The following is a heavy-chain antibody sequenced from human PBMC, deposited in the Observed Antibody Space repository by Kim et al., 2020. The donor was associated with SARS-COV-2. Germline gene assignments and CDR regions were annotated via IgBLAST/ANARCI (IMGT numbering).Heavy chain of an antibody. Sequence: GGSLRLSCAASGFTFSSYAMHWVRQAPGKGLEWVAVISYDGSNKYYADSVKGRFTISRDNSKNTLYLQMNSLRAEDTAVYYCASSQYCSGGSCVRSTDDAFDIWGQGTMVTVSS. CDR1: GFTFSSYA. CDR3: ASSQYCSGGSCVRSTDDAFDI. CDR2: ISYDGSNK. V-gene: IGHV3-30-3*01. J-gene: IGHJ3*02. D-gene: IGHD2-15*01.